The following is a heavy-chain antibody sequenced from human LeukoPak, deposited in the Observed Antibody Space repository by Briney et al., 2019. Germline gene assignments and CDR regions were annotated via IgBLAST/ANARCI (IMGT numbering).Heavy chain of an antibody. J-gene: IGHJ4*02. CDR3: AKEAYCSGGSCPYYFDY. CDR1: GFTFSSYA. Sequence: GGSLRLSCAASGFTFSSYAMSWVRQAPGKGLEWVSAISGSGGGSTYYADSVKGRFTISRDNSKNTLYLQMNSLRAEDTAVYYCAKEAYCSGGSCPYYFDYWGQGTLVTVSS. CDR2: ISGSGGGST. V-gene: IGHV3-23*01. D-gene: IGHD2-15*01.